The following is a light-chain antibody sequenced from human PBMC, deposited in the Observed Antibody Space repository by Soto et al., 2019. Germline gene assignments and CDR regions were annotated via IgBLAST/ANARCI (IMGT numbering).Light chain of an antibody. CDR1: ASDIGGYTF. J-gene: IGLJ1*01. V-gene: IGLV2-8*01. CDR3: SAHGGTKPYV. CDR2: DVN. Sequence: QSALTQPPSASGSPGQSVAISCTGTASDIGGYTFVSWYQQHPGKAPKLLIYDVNKRPSGVPDRFSGSKSGNTASLTVSGLQAEDEADYYCSAHGGTKPYVFGRGTKLTVL.